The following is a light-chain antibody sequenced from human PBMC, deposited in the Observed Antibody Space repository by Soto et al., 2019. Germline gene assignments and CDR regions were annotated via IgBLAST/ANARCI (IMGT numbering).Light chain of an antibody. CDR3: QHSYTIFGT. Sequence: DIQMTQSPSSLSASVGDRVTITCRASQSISFYLNWYQQKPGKAPKLLIYDASSLQSGVPSRFSGSGSGTDFTFTITSLQPEDFATYYCQHSYTIFGTFGQGTKVEIK. V-gene: IGKV1-39*01. CDR2: DAS. J-gene: IGKJ1*01. CDR1: QSISFY.